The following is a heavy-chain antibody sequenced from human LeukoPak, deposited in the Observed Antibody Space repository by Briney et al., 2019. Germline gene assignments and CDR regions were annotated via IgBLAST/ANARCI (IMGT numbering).Heavy chain of an antibody. D-gene: IGHD3-22*01. J-gene: IGHJ4*02. V-gene: IGHV3-23*01. Sequence: GSLRLSCAASGFTFSIYGMSWVRQAPGKGLEWVSAIRTGGDSTYYADSVKGRFTISRDNSKNTLYLQMNSLRAEDTAVYYCAKVPVPYYYDSSGYYYHDYWGQGTLVTVSS. CDR3: AKVPVPYYYDSSGYYYHDY. CDR2: IRTGGDST. CDR1: GFTFSIYG.